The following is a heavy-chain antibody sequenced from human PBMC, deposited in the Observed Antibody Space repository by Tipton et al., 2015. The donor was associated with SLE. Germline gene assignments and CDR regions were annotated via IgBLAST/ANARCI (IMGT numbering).Heavy chain of an antibody. CDR1: GASISSTTFY. Sequence: TLSLTCTVSGASISSTTFYWGWIRQPPGKGLEWIGSIYDSGRTYYNPSLKSRVTISVDTSKNQFSLKLSSVTVADTAVYYCAKDYNHDNADYNWGQGTLVIVSS. CDR3: AKDYNHDNADYN. CDR2: IYDSGRT. J-gene: IGHJ4*02. D-gene: IGHD4-17*01. V-gene: IGHV4-39*07.